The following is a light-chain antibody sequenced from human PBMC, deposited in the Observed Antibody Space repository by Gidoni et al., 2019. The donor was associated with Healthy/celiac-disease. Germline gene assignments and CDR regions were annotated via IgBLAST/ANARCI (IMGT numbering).Light chain of an antibody. Sequence: DIVMTQSPDSLAVSLGERATINCKSSQSVFYSSNNKNYLAWYQQKPGQSPKLLIYWASTRESGVPDRFSGSGSGTDFTLTISSLQAEDVAVYYCQQYYNTGKTFGQGTKVEIK. V-gene: IGKV4-1*01. CDR2: WAS. CDR3: QQYYNTGKT. J-gene: IGKJ1*01. CDR1: QSVFYSSNNKNY.